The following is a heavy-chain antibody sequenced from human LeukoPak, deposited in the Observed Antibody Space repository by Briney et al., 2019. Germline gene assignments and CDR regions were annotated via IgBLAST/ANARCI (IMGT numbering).Heavy chain of an antibody. V-gene: IGHV3-48*03. CDR1: RFTFRSYE. CDR3: ARAPSAANVLWFDP. Sequence: TGGSLRLSCAASRFTFRSYEMNWVRQAPGKGLEWVSYISSSGNTIYYADSVKGRFTISRDNAKNSLYLQMNSLRAEDTAVYYCARAPSAANVLWFDPWGQGTLVTVSS. J-gene: IGHJ5*02. D-gene: IGHD2-2*01. CDR2: ISSSGNTI.